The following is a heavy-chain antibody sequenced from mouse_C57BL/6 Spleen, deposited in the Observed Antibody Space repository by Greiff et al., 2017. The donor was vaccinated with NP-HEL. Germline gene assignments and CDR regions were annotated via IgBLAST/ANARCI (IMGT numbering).Heavy chain of an antibody. CDR1: GYAFTNYL. CDR2: INPGSGGT. Sequence: VQLQQSGAELVRPGTSVKVSCKASGYAFTNYLIEWVKQRPGQGLEWIGVINPGSGGTNYNEKFKGKATLTADKSSSTAYMQLSSLTSEDSAVYFGALGALVTTGFDYWGQGTTLTVSS. V-gene: IGHV1-54*01. CDR3: ALGALVTTGFDY. J-gene: IGHJ2*01. D-gene: IGHD2-2*01.